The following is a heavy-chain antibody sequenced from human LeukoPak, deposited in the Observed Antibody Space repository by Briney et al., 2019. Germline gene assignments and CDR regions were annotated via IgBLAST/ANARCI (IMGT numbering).Heavy chain of an antibody. CDR1: GGSISSYY. J-gene: IGHJ6*02. V-gene: IGHV4-4*07. Sequence: SETLSLTCIVSGGSISSYYWSWIRQPPGKGLEWIGRIYTSGSTNYNPSLKSRVTMSVDTSKNQFSLKLSSVTAADTAVYYCARDRWGAVTTSLASYSYYYVMDVWGQGTTVTVSS. CDR3: ARDRWGAVTTSLASYSYYYVMDV. CDR2: IYTSGST. D-gene: IGHD4-11*01.